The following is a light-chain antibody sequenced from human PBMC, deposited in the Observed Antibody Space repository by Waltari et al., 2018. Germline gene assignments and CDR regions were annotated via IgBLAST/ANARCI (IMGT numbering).Light chain of an antibody. V-gene: IGKV4-1*01. J-gene: IGKJ4*01. CDR3: QQYYSTPIT. Sequence: DIVMTQSPESLAVSLGERATINCKSSESVLYSSNNKNHLAWYQQNPGQPPKLLLYWASTRKSGVPDRFSGSGSETDFTLTVTSLQAEDVAVYYCQQYYSTPITFGGGTKVEIK. CDR1: ESVLYSSNNKNH. CDR2: WAS.